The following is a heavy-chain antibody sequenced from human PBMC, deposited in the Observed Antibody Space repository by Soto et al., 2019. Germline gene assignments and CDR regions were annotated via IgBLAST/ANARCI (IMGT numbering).Heavy chain of an antibody. CDR1: GYTFTTFH. D-gene: IGHD4-17*01. Sequence: ASVQVSCKASGYTFTTFHLNWVPLAPGQGLELMWWINPDTGDSEYGQKFQGRVTLTRDTSITTAYMELSSLTSDATAIYFCGRARSGDFSFQYWRQGTPVTVYS. CDR3: GRARSGDFSFQY. V-gene: IGHV1-2*02. J-gene: IGHJ4*02. CDR2: INPDTGDS.